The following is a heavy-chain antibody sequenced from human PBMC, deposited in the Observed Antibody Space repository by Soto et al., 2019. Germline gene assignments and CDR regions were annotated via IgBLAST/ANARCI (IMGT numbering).Heavy chain of an antibody. Sequence: QVQLVQSGAEVKKPGSSVKVSCKASGGTFSSYAISWVRQAPGQGLEWMGGIIPIFGTANYAQKFQGRVTITAEEATSTAYMELSSLRSEDTAVYYCARVPFSGSYGRVEYYFDYWGQGTLVTVSS. CDR1: GGTFSSYA. CDR3: ARVPFSGSYGRVEYYFDY. J-gene: IGHJ4*02. D-gene: IGHD1-26*01. CDR2: IIPIFGTA. V-gene: IGHV1-69*01.